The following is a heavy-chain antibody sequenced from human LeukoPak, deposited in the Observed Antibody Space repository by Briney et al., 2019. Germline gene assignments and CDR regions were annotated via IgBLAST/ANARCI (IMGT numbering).Heavy chain of an antibody. J-gene: IGHJ4*02. CDR3: ARYGSGITGFDY. CDR2: IYYSGST. V-gene: IGHV4-30-4*01. D-gene: IGHD3-10*01. CDR1: GGSISSGDYY. Sequence: SETLSLTCTVSGGSISSGDYYWGWLRQPPGTGLEWIGYIYYSGSTYYNPSLKSRVTISVDTSKNQFSLKLSSVTAADTAVYYCARYGSGITGFDYWGQGTLVTVSS.